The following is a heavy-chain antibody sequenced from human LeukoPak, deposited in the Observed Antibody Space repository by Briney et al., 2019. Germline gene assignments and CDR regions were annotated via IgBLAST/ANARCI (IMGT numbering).Heavy chain of an antibody. CDR3: TTVEQGGPLDY. CDR2: IKSKTDGGTT. D-gene: IGHD3-16*01. CDR1: GFTFSSYW. Sequence: GGSLRLSCAASGFTFSSYWMHWVRQAPGKGLEWVGRIKSKTDGGTTDYAAPVKGRFTISRDDSKNTLYLQMNSLKTEDTAVYYCTTVEQGGPLDYWGQGTLVTVSS. V-gene: IGHV3-15*01. J-gene: IGHJ4*02.